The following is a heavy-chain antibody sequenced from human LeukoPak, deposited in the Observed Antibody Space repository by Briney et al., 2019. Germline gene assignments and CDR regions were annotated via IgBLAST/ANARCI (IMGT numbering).Heavy chain of an antibody. CDR3: AKDGSGGGWKWFDP. J-gene: IGHJ5*02. CDR2: IRYDGSNK. V-gene: IGHV3-30*02. CDR1: GFTFSSYG. D-gene: IGHD2-15*01. Sequence: GGSMRLSCAAAGFTFSSYGMHWVRQAPGRGLEWVAFIRYDGSNKYYADSVKGRFTISRDSSKNTLYLQMNSLRAEDTAVYYCAKDGSGGGWKWFDPWGQGTLVTVSS.